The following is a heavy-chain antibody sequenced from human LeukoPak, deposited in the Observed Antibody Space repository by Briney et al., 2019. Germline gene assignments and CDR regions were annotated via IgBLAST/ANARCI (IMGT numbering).Heavy chain of an antibody. V-gene: IGHV4-59*02. D-gene: IGHD3-22*01. J-gene: IGHJ3*02. CDR1: GVSVINCS. Sequence: SETLSLTCTVSGVSVINCSWSWIRQPPGKGLEWIGYIYYSGNSDYNPSLKSRVTISVATSKNQFSLKLTSVTPADTAVYFCAMFDSPISAFDIWGQGTVVTVSS. CDR3: AMFDSPISAFDI. CDR2: IYYSGNS.